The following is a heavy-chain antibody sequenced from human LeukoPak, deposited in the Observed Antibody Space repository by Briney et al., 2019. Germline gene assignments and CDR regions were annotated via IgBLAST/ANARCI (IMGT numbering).Heavy chain of an antibody. V-gene: IGHV6-1*01. Sequence: SQTLSLTCAISGDSVSSNSAAWNWIRQSPSRGLEWLGRTYYRSKWYNDYAVSVKSRITINPDTSKNQFSLQLNSVTPEDTAVYYCARDPARDCSSTSCYSYYFDYWGQGTLVTVPS. CDR1: GDSVSSNSAA. J-gene: IGHJ4*02. CDR2: TYYRSKWYN. CDR3: ARDPARDCSSTSCYSYYFDY. D-gene: IGHD2-2*01.